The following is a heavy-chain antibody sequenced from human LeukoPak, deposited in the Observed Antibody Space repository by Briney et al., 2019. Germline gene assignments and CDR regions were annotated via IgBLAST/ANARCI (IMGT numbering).Heavy chain of an antibody. CDR2: IYSGGST. Sequence: PGGSLRLSCAASGFTVSSNYMSWVRQAPGKGLEWASVIYSGGSTYYADSVKGRFIISRDNSKNTLYLQMNSLRAEDTAVYYCARDLPSYDYVWGSYRHDAFDIWGQGTMVTVSS. CDR3: ARDLPSYDYVWGSYRHDAFDI. J-gene: IGHJ3*02. V-gene: IGHV3-53*01. D-gene: IGHD3-16*02. CDR1: GFTVSSNY.